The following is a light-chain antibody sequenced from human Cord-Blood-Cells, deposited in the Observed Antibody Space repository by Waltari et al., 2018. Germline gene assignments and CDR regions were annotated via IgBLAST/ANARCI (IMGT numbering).Light chain of an antibody. V-gene: IGLV2-23*01. J-gene: IGLJ2*01. Sequence: QSALTQPAPVSGSPGQSVTISCPGTSRDVGSYNLVSWYQQHPGKAPKLMIYEGSKRPSGVSNRFSGSKAGNTASLTISGLQAEDEADYYCCSYAGSSTVFGGGTKLTVL. CDR1: SRDVGSYNL. CDR2: EGS. CDR3: CSYAGSSTV.